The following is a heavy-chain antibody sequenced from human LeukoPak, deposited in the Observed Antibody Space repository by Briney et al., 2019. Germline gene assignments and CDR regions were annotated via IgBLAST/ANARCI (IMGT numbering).Heavy chain of an antibody. CDR1: GGSISSGGYY. D-gene: IGHD6-13*01. CDR3: ARAGDIVASSWYGGWFDP. J-gene: IGHJ5*02. Sequence: PSQTLSLTCTVSGGSISSGGYYWSWIRQPPGKGLEWIGYIYYSGSTNYNPSLKSRVTISVDTSKNQFSLKLSSVTAADTAVYYCARAGDIVASSWYGGWFDPWGQGTLVTVSS. V-gene: IGHV4-61*08. CDR2: IYYSGST.